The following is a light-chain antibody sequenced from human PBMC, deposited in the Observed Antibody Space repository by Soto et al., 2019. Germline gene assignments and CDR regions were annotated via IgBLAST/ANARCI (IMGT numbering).Light chain of an antibody. J-gene: IGKJ4*01. CDR2: GAS. CDR1: QGISSF. Sequence: DIQMTQSPSTLSGSVGDRVTITCRASQGISSFLAWYQQKPGKAPNLLIYGASNLQSGVPSRFSGGGSGTDFTLTISSLQPEDFGTYYCQQSYTSPVTFGGGTKVDIK. CDR3: QQSYTSPVT. V-gene: IGKV1-39*01.